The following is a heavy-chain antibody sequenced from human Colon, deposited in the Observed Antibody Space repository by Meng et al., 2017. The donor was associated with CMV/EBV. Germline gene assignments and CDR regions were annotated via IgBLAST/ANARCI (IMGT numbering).Heavy chain of an antibody. CDR3: ARTYYYDSSGYSD. V-gene: IGHV1-2*02. Sequence: ASVKVSCKASGYTFTGYYMHLVRQAPGQGLEWMGWINPNSGGTNYAQKFQGRVTMTRDTSISTAYMELSRLRSDDTAVYYCARTYYYDSSGYSDWGQGTLVTVSS. J-gene: IGHJ4*02. CDR2: INPNSGGT. CDR1: GYTFTGYY. D-gene: IGHD3-22*01.